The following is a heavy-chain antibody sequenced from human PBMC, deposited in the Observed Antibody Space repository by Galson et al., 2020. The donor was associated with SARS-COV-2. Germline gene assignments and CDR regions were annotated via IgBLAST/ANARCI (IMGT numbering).Heavy chain of an antibody. J-gene: IGHJ3*02. Sequence: GGSLRLSCAPSEFTMRTYWMHWVRQAPGKGLEWLSRINTDGTHTVYADSVQGRFTISRDNAKNTLYMQMNSLRVDDTAVYYCARDRQEWQLLVALEMWGQGTLVTVSS. CDR1: EFTMRTYW. D-gene: IGHD6-19*01. CDR2: INTDGTHT. CDR3: ARDRQEWQLLVALEM. V-gene: IGHV3-74*01.